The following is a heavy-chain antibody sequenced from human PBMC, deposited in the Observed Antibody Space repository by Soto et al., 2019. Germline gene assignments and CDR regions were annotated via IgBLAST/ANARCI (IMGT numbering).Heavy chain of an antibody. D-gene: IGHD2-8*01. CDR1: GYTFTSYD. V-gene: IGHV1-8*01. Sequence: ASVKVSCKASGYTFTSYDINWVRQATGQGLEWMGWMNPSSGNTGYAQKFQGRVTMTRNTSISTAYMELSSLRSEDTAVYYCARGSIVLMVYAIYYYYYGMDVWGQGTTVTVSS. CDR3: ARGSIVLMVYAIYYYYYGMDV. J-gene: IGHJ6*02. CDR2: MNPSSGNT.